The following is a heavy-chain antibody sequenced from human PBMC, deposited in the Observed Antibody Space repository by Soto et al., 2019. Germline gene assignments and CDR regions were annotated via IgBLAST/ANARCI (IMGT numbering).Heavy chain of an antibody. V-gene: IGHV1-18*01. CDR1: GDTFTNFG. J-gene: IGHJ5*02. CDR3: ATVLRGVVNWFDP. D-gene: IGHD3-10*01. CDR2: IATYNSNR. Sequence: ASVKVSCKTSGDTFTNFGLSWVRQAPGQGLEWMGWIATYNSNRNYAQKFQGRLTLTTDTSTSTAYMELKSLRYDDTAVYYCATVLRGVVNWFDPWGQGTLVTVSS.